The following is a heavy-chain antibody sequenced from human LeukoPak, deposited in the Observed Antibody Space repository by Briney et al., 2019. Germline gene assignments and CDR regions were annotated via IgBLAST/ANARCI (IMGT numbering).Heavy chain of an antibody. CDR3: AKRDGGIRGHFDY. J-gene: IGHJ4*02. V-gene: IGHV3-23*01. Sequence: GRSLRLSCAASGFTFSNYTLSWVRQAPGKGLEWVSAISGSGGSTSYGDSVKGRFTISRDNSKNTLYLQMNSLRAEDTAVYYCAKRDGGIRGHFDYWGQGTLVTVSS. CDR1: GFTFSNYT. D-gene: IGHD4-23*01. CDR2: ISGSGGST.